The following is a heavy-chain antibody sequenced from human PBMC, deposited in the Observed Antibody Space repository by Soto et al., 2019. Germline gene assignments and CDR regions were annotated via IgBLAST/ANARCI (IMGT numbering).Heavy chain of an antibody. CDR1: GYTFTGYY. CDR2: INPNSGGT. V-gene: IGHV1-2*02. CDR3: ARIRRGYCSGGSCYPERKSGNYYYYGMDV. J-gene: IGHJ6*02. D-gene: IGHD2-15*01. Sequence: PRASVKVSCKASGYTFTGYYMHWVRQAPGQGLEWMGWINPNSGGTNYAQKFQGRVTMTRDTSISTAYMELSRLRSDDTAVYYCARIRRGYCSGGSCYPERKSGNYYYYGMDVWGQGTTVTVSS.